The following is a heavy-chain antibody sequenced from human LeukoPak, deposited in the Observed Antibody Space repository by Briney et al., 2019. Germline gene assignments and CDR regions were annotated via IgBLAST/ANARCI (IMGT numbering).Heavy chain of an antibody. CDR2: IKEDGSAK. CDR3: AREFNTVGNFDY. D-gene: IGHD3-10*01. Sequence: PGGSLRLSCVASGLSFSSYWMTWVRQAPGKALEWVANIKEDGSAKSYVDCVKGRFTISRDNAKNSLYLQMDSLRVEDTAVYYCAREFNTVGNFDYWGPGTLVTVSS. CDR1: GLSFSSYW. J-gene: IGHJ4*02. V-gene: IGHV3-7*01.